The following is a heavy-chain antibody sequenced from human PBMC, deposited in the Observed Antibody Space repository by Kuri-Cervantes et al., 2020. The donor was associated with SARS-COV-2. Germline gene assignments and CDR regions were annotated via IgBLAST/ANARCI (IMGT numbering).Heavy chain of an antibody. CDR3: AKVGLAQNGFWSGYYTG. Sequence: GSLRLSCAASGFTVSSNYMSWVRQAPGKGLEWVSVIYSGGSTYYADSVKGRFTISRDNSKNTLYLQMNSLRVEDTAVYYCAKVGLAQNGFWSGYYTGWGQGTLVTVSS. V-gene: IGHV3-53*01. D-gene: IGHD3-3*01. CDR1: GFTVSSNY. CDR2: IYSGGST. J-gene: IGHJ4*02.